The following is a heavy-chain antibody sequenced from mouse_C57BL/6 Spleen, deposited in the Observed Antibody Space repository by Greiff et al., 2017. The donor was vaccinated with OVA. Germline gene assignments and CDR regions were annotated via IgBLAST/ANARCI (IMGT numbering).Heavy chain of an antibody. CDR2: IDPETGGT. CDR1: GYTFTDYE. V-gene: IGHV1-15*01. D-gene: IGHD1-1*01. Sequence: VQLQQSGAELVRPGASVTLSCKASGYTFTDYEMHWVKQTPVHGLEWIGAIDPETGGTAYNQKFKGKAILTADKSSSTAYMELRSLTSEDSAVYYCTEGDYYGSSPYYFDYWGQGTTLTVSS. J-gene: IGHJ2*01. CDR3: TEGDYYGSSPYYFDY.